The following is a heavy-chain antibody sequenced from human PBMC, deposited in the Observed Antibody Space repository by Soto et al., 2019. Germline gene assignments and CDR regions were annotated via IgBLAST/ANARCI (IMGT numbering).Heavy chain of an antibody. J-gene: IGHJ5*02. Sequence: SETLSLTCTVSGGSISSYYWSWIRQPPGKGLEWIGYIYYSGSTNYNPSLKSRVTISVDTSKNQFSLKLSSVTAADTAVYYCARVRCSGGSCSGYNWFDHWGQGTLATVSS. CDR3: ARVRCSGGSCSGYNWFDH. CDR2: IYYSGST. D-gene: IGHD2-15*01. V-gene: IGHV4-59*01. CDR1: GGSISSYY.